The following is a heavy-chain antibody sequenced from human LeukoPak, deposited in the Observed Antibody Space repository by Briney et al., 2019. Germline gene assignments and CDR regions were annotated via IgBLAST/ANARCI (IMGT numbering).Heavy chain of an antibody. V-gene: IGHV3-21*01. J-gene: IGHJ4*02. CDR2: ISSSSSYI. CDR3: ASAPDSGWYGGDY. CDR1: GFTFSSYS. D-gene: IGHD6-19*01. Sequence: GGSLRLSCAASGFTFSSYSMNWVRQAPGKGLEWVSSISSSSSYIYYAGSVKGRFTISRDNAKNSLYLQMNSLRAEDTAVYYCASAPDSGWYGGDYWGQGTLVTVSS.